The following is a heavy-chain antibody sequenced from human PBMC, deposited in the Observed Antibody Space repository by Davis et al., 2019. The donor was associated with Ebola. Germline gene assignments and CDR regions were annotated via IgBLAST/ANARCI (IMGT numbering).Heavy chain of an antibody. CDR1: GFTFGDYF. J-gene: IGHJ6*02. D-gene: IGHD3-10*01. Sequence: GESLKISCAASGFTFGDYFMSWIRQAPGKGLEWVSSISSSSNSISYADSVKGRFTISRDNAKNSLYLQINSLRAEDTAVYYCVRNMVQDLSDGMDVWGQGTTVTVSS. CDR3: VRNMVQDLSDGMDV. CDR2: ISSSSNSI. V-gene: IGHV3-11*04.